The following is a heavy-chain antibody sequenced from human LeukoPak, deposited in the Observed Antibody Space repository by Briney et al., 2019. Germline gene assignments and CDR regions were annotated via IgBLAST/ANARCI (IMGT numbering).Heavy chain of an antibody. CDR3: ARWYCSSTSCYIDY. D-gene: IGHD2-2*01. CDR1: GFTFSSYS. J-gene: IGHJ4*02. CDR2: ISSSSSTI. V-gene: IGHV3-48*04. Sequence: GGSLRLSCAASGFTFSSYSMTWVRQAPGKGLEWVSYISSSSSTIYYADSVKGRFTISRDNAKNSLYLQMNSLRAEDTAVYYCARWYCSSTSCYIDYWGQGTLVTVSS.